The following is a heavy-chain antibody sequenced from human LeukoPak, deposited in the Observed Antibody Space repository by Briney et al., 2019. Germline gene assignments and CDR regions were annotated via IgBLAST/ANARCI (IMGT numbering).Heavy chain of an antibody. CDR2: ISSSSSTI. CDR1: GFTFSSYS. J-gene: IGHJ3*02. Sequence: GGSLRLSCAASGFTFSSYSMNWVRQAPGKGLEWVSYISSSSSTIYYADSVKGRFTISRDNAKNSLYLQMNSLRAEDTAVYYCAREFGLLWFGEYHADAFDIWGQGTMVTVSS. D-gene: IGHD3-10*01. V-gene: IGHV3-48*04. CDR3: AREFGLLWFGEYHADAFDI.